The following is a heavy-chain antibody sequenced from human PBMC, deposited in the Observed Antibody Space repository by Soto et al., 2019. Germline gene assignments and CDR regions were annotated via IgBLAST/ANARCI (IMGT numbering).Heavy chain of an antibody. J-gene: IGHJ6*03. CDR1: GGSISSSSYY. CDR2: IYYSGST. V-gene: IGHV4-39*01. CDR3: ARQQYCGSSSCYDSLYYRYMAV. D-gene: IGHD2-15*01. Sequence: SETLSLACTVSGGSISSSSYYWGWIRQPPGKGLEWIGSIYYSGSTYYNPSLKSRGTISVDTTKNQFSLKLSSVTAADTAIYFCARQQYCGSSSCYDSLYYRYMAVWGKGTMVTVSS.